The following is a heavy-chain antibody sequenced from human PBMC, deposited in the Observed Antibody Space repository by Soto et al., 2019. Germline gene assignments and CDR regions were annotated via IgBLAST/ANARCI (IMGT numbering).Heavy chain of an antibody. CDR3: AKMPDSSGTKLYYYGMDV. V-gene: IGHV3-30*18. Sequence: QVQLVESGGGVVQPGRSLRLSCAASGFTFSSYGMHWVRQAPGKGLEWLAVISYDGSNKYYADSVKGRFTISRDNSKNTLYLQMNSLRAEDTAVYYCAKMPDSSGTKLYYYGMDVWGQGTTVTVSS. CDR2: ISYDGSNK. CDR1: GFTFSSYG. D-gene: IGHD3-22*01. J-gene: IGHJ6*02.